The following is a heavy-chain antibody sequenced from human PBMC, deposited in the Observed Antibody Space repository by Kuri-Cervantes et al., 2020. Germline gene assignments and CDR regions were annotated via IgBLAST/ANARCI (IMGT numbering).Heavy chain of an antibody. CDR2: IWYDGSNK. D-gene: IGHD2-8*01. Sequence: GESLKISCAASEFTFSSYGMHWVRQAPGKGLEWVAVIWYDGSNKYYADSVKGRFTISRDDSKNTLYLQMNSLRAEDTAVYYCARSRGLYEAPYYFDYWGQGTLVTVSS. V-gene: IGHV3-33*01. CDR1: EFTFSSYG. J-gene: IGHJ4*02. CDR3: ARSRGLYEAPYYFDY.